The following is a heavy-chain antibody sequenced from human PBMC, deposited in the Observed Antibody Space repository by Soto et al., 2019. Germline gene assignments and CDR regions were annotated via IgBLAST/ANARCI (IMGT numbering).Heavy chain of an antibody. D-gene: IGHD6-19*01. CDR3: ARSEIAVAGYLFDY. CDR2: IYYSGST. J-gene: IGHJ4*02. Sequence: SETLSLTCTVSGGSISSGTYYWGWIRQPPGKGLEWIGSIYYSGSTYYNPSLKSRVTISVDTSKNQFSLKLSSVTAADTAVYYCARSEIAVAGYLFDYWGQGTLVTVSS. CDR1: GGSISSGTYY. V-gene: IGHV4-39*01.